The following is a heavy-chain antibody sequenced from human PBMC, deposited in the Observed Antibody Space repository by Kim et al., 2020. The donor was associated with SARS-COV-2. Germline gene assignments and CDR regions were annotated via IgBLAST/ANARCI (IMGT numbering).Heavy chain of an antibody. J-gene: IGHJ4*02. CDR3: ARVRCYWSRTSCQAAYFDF. Sequence: SGPTLVNPTQTLTLTCTFSGFSLSTSGMCVSWIRQPPGKALEWLARIDWDDDKYYSTSLKTRLTISKDTSKNQVVLTMTNMDPVDTATYYCARVRCYWSRTSCQAAYFDFWGQGTLVTVSS. CDR2: IDWDDDK. CDR1: GFSLSTSGMC. V-gene: IGHV2-70*11. D-gene: IGHD2-2*01.